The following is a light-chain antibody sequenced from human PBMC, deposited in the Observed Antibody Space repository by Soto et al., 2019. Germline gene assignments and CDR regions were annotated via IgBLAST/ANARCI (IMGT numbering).Light chain of an antibody. CDR3: QLYYTTSYT. J-gene: IGKJ2*01. V-gene: IGKV4-1*01. CDR2: WAS. Sequence: DIVMTQSPDSLVVSLGERATINCKSSQSVLYSSNNKNYLAWYQQKPGQPPKLLIYWASTRESGVPDRFSGSGSGTDFTLTISSLHAEAVAVYYCQLYYTTSYTFGQGTKLEIK. CDR1: QSVLYSSNNKNY.